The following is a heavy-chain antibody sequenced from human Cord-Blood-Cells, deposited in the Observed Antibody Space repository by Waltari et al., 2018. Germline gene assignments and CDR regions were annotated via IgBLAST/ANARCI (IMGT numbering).Heavy chain of an antibody. Sequence: QVQLVQSGAAVKKPGASVKASCKASGYTFTSDALHWVRQAPGQRLEWMAWINAGNGNTKYSQKFQGRVTITRDTSASTAYRELSSLRSEDTAVYYCARERVRAIAAAGNNDYWGQGTLVTVSS. V-gene: IGHV1-3*01. J-gene: IGHJ4*02. D-gene: IGHD6-13*01. CDR2: INAGNGNT. CDR1: GYTFTSDA. CDR3: ARERVRAIAAAGNNDY.